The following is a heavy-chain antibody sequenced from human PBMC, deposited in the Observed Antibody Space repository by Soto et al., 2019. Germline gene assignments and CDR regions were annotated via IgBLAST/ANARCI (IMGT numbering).Heavy chain of an antibody. CDR3: ASASGATVS. Sequence: QVQLVESGGGVVHPGRSLRLSCAASGFNFSNYGMQWVRQAPGKGLEWGAHIWYDGSNKYYADSVKGRFTISRDNSKNTLYLQMDSLRPDDTAVYYCASASGATVSCGQGTLVTV. V-gene: IGHV3-33*01. CDR2: IWYDGSNK. CDR1: GFNFSNYG. J-gene: IGHJ5*02. D-gene: IGHD3-10*01.